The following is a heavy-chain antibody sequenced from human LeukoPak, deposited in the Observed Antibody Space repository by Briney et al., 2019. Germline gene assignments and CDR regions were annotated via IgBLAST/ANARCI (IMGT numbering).Heavy chain of an antibody. CDR1: GFTFSSYS. V-gene: IGHV3-21*01. CDR3: ARDIDDTGFDY. Sequence: GGSLRLSCAASGFTFSSYSMNWVRQAPGKGLEWVSSISSSSSYIYYADSVKGRFTISRDNAKNSLYLQKNSLRAEDTAVYYCARDIDDTGFDYWGQGTLVTVSS. D-gene: IGHD3-22*01. CDR2: ISSSSSYI. J-gene: IGHJ4*02.